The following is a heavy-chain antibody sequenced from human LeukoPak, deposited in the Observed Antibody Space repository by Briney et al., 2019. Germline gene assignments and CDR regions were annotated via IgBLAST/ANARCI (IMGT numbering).Heavy chain of an antibody. CDR1: GGSFSGYY. D-gene: IGHD3-16*01. J-gene: IGHJ3*02. CDR3: ARIMGGHDAFEI. CDR2: INHSGST. Sequence: PSETLSLTCAVYGGSFSGYYWSWIRQPPGKGLEWIGEINHSGSTNYNPSLKSRVTISVDTSKNQFSLKLRSVTAADTALYYCARIMGGHDAFEIWGQGTMVSVSS. V-gene: IGHV4-34*01.